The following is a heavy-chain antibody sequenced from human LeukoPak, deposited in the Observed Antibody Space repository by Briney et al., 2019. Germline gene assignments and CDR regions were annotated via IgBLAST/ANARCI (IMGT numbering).Heavy chain of an antibody. CDR3: VRDRITFGGVLAPQAFDI. J-gene: IGHJ3*02. CDR2: IYPGDSDT. D-gene: IGHD3-16*02. V-gene: IGHV5-51*01. Sequence: GESLKISCKGSGYSFTSYWIGWVRQMPGKGLEWMGTIYPGDSDTRCSPSFQGQVTISADKSISTAYLQWSSLKASDTAMYFCVRDRITFGGVLAPQAFDIWGQGTMVTVSS. CDR1: GYSFTSYW.